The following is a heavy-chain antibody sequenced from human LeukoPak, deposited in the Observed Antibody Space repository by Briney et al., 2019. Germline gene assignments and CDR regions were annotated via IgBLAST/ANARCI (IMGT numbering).Heavy chain of an antibody. CDR1: GFTFRSYA. CDR3: AKDLSPLRFEYGMDV. CDR2: ISGSGGST. D-gene: IGHD3-16*01. J-gene: IGHJ6*02. V-gene: IGHV3-23*01. Sequence: PGGSLRLSCAASGFTFRSYAMSWVRQAPGKGLEWVSAISGSGGSTYYADSVKGRFTISRDNTKNTLYLQMNSLRAEDTAVYYCAKDLSPLRFEYGMDVWGQGTTVTVSS.